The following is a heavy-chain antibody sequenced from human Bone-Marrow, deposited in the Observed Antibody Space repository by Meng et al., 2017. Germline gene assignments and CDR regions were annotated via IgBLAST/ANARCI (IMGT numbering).Heavy chain of an antibody. CDR3: AKGDCSGGSVYREDDAFDI. Sequence: SQTLSLTCAVSGYSISSGYYWGWIRQPPGKGLEWIGSIYHSGSTYYNPSLKSRVTISVDPSKNQFSLNLSSVTAEDTAVYYCAKGDCSGGSVYREDDAFDIWGQGTMVTVSS. CDR1: GYSISSGYY. CDR2: IYHSGST. D-gene: IGHD2-15*01. J-gene: IGHJ3*02. V-gene: IGHV4-38-2*01.